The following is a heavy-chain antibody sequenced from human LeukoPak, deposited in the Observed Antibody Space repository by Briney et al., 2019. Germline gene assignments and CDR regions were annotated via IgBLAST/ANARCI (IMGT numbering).Heavy chain of an antibody. J-gene: IGHJ4*02. Sequence: SETLSLTCTVSGASVNSGNYYWTWIRQPPGKGLEWIGSIYYSGSTYYNPSLKSRVTISVDTSKNQFSLKLSSVTAADTAVYYCAREADYYDKNAFDIWGQGTLVTVSS. D-gene: IGHD3-22*01. CDR3: AREADYYDKNAFDI. CDR2: IYYSGST. CDR1: GASVNSGNYY. V-gene: IGHV4-39*07.